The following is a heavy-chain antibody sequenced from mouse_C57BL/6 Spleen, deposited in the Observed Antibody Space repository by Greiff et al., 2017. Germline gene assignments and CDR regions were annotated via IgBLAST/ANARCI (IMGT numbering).Heavy chain of an antibody. V-gene: IGHV1-20*01. CDR1: GYSFTGYF. J-gene: IGHJ4*01. D-gene: IGHD2-13*01. Sequence: VQLQQSGPELVKPGDSVKISCKASGYSFTGYFMNWVMQSNGKSLEWIGRINPYNGDTFYNQKFKGKATLTVDKSSSTAHMELRSLTSEDSAVSYCARGAGDDAMDYWGQGTSVTVSS. CDR2: INPYNGDT. CDR3: ARGAGDDAMDY.